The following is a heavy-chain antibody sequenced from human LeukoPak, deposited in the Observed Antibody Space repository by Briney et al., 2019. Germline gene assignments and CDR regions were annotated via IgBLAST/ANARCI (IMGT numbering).Heavy chain of an antibody. D-gene: IGHD6-13*01. V-gene: IGHV3-23*01. J-gene: IGHJ4*02. CDR1: GFTFSRYW. CDR3: AKGERQNRLASAADY. CDR2: ISASGGST. Sequence: GGSLRLSCVGSGFTFSRYWLNWVRQAPGKGLEWVSAISASGGSTYYADSVKGRFTISRDNSKNTLYLQMNSLRAEDTAVFYCAKGERQNRLASAADYWGQGALVTVSS.